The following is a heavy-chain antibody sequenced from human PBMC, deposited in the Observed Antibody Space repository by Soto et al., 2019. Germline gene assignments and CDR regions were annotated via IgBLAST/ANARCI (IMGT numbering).Heavy chain of an antibody. CDR1: GGSITGYY. CDR2: MYFTGAT. V-gene: IGHV4-59*01. D-gene: IGHD1-1*01. CDR3: ARERTPRTGFDY. Sequence: SETLSLTCSVSGGSITGYYWSWIRQPPGKGLEWIGYMYFTGATNSNPSLKSRVTISVDTSKNQFSLRLSSVTAADTAVYYCARERTPRTGFDYWGQGTLVTVSS. J-gene: IGHJ4*02.